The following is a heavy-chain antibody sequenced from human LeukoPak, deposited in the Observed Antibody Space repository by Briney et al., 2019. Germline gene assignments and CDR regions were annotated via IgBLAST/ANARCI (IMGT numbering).Heavy chain of an antibody. CDR1: GGTFSSYA. V-gene: IGHV1-69*06. J-gene: IGHJ3*02. D-gene: IGHD4-11*01. Sequence: GASVKVSCKASGGTFSSYAISWVRQAPGQGLEWLGGFNPIFGTANYAQKFQGRVTITADKSTSTAYMELSSLRSEDTAVYYCARDLSPTVTTNYDAFDIWGQGTMVTVSS. CDR2: FNPIFGTA. CDR3: ARDLSPTVTTNYDAFDI.